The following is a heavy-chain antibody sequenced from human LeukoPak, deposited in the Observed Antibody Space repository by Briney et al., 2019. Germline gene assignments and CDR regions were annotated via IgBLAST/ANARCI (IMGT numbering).Heavy chain of an antibody. V-gene: IGHV1-24*01. CDR1: GYIVTALS. J-gene: IGHJ3*02. CDR3: ATEDPQYCSSSNCYASAFDI. Sequence: ASVKVSCKVSGYIVTALSMHWVRQAPGKGLEWMGGFDPEDGKRIYAQKFQGRITMTADTSTGTVYMELSRLRSEDTAVYYCATEDPQYCSSSNCYASAFDIWGQGTVVTVSS. D-gene: IGHD2-2*01. CDR2: FDPEDGKR.